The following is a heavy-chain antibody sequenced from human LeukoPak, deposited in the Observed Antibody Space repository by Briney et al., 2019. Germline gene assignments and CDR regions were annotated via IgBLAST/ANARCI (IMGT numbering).Heavy chain of an antibody. CDR3: ARGFFNTGVGAPRAYYYYYGMDV. J-gene: IGHJ6*02. V-gene: IGHV1-8*01. CDR2: MNPNSGNT. Sequence: ASVKVSCRASGYTFTSYDTNWVRQATGQGLEWMGWMNPNSGNTGYPQKCQGRVTMTRNTSISTAYMELSSLRSEDTAVYYGARGFFNTGVGAPRAYYYYYGMDVWGQGTTVTVSS. CDR1: GYTFTSYD. D-gene: IGHD1-26*01.